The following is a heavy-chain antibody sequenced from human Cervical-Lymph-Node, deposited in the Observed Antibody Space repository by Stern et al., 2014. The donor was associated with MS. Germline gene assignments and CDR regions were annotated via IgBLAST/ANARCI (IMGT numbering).Heavy chain of an antibody. Sequence: VQLVESGGGVVQPGRSLRLSCAAAGFTFSSYGMHWVRQAPGKGLEWVAGIWYDGSNKYYADSVTGRFTISRDNTQNTLYLQMNSLRAEDTAVYYCARTYSGSYYSYYYGMDVWGQGTTVTVSS. CDR1: GFTFSSYG. V-gene: IGHV3-33*01. J-gene: IGHJ6*02. CDR2: IWYDGSNK. D-gene: IGHD1-26*01. CDR3: ARTYSGSYYSYYYGMDV.